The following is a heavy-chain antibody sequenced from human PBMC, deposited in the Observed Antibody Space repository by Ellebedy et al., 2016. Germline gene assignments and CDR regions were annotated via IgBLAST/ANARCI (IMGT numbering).Heavy chain of an antibody. CDR3: ARGAFSWGIMDY. J-gene: IGHJ4*02. D-gene: IGHD3-16*01. CDR2: IYYSGST. V-gene: IGHV4-59*01. Sequence: SETLSLTCIVSGGSISSYYWSWIRQPPRKGLEWIGYIYYSGSTNYNPSLKSRVTISVDTSKNQFSLKLTSVTAADTAVYYCARGAFSWGIMDYWGQGTLVTVSS. CDR1: GGSISSYY.